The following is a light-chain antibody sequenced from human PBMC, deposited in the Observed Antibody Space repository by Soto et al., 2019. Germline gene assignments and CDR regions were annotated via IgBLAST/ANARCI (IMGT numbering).Light chain of an antibody. CDR2: EGS. CDR1: XXDIGSYNL. J-gene: IGLJ3*02. Sequence: QSALTQPASVSGSPGQSITISXXXXXXDIGSYNLVSWYQQHPGKAPKVIIYEGSNRPSGVSNRFSASKSGNKASLTISGLQAEDEADYYCCSYAASSTFNWVFGGGTKLTVL. V-gene: IGLV2-23*03. CDR3: CSYAASSTFNWV.